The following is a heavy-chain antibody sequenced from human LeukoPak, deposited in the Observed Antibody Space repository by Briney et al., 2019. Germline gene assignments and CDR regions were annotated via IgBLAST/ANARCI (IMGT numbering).Heavy chain of an antibody. V-gene: IGHV4-39*01. J-gene: IGHJ5*02. CDR1: GGSISGFF. CDR2: IYYSGST. CDR3: ARGRRSRGYSYGYGAANWFDP. Sequence: SSETLSLTCTVSGGSISGFFWSWIRQPPGKGLEWIGSIYYSGSTYYNPSLKSRVTISVDTSKNQFSLKLSSVTAADTAVYYCARGRRSRGYSYGYGAANWFDPWGQGTLVTVSS. D-gene: IGHD5-18*01.